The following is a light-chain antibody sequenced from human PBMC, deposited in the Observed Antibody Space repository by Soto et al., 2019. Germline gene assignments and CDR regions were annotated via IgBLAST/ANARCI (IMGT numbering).Light chain of an antibody. Sequence: EIVLTQSPATLSLSPGERATLSCRASQNVISSYLAWYQQKPGQAPRLLRATGIPDRFSFSGSGTDFTLTISRLEPEDFAVYYCQQYGSSPWTFGQGTKVEIK. CDR3: QQYGSSPWT. V-gene: IGKV3-20*01. CDR1: QNVISSY. J-gene: IGKJ1*01.